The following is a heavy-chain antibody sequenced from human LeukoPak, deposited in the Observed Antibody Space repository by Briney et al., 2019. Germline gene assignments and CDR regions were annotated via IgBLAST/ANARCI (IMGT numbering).Heavy chain of an antibody. CDR2: INPNSGGT. D-gene: IGHD3-22*01. J-gene: IGHJ4*02. CDR1: GYTFTGYY. V-gene: IGHV1-2*02. Sequence: ASVKVSCKASGYTFTGYYMHWVRQAPGQGLEWMGWINPNSGGTNYAQKFQGRVTMTRDTSISTAYMELSRLRSDDTAVYYCARGSSTYYYDSSGYYYFDYWGQGTLVTVSS. CDR3: ARGSSTYYYDSSGYYYFDY.